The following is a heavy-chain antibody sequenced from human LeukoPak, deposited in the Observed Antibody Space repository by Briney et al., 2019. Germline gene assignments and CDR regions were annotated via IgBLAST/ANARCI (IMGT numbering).Heavy chain of an antibody. Sequence: SETLSLTCTVSGGSISTYFWSWIRQPAGKGLEWIGRIYTSGSTNYNPSLNSRVTMSVDSSENQFSLRLSSVTAADTAVYYCARAPRSCSSTSCTSGIFFDYWGQGILVTASS. CDR2: IYTSGST. V-gene: IGHV4-4*07. CDR3: ARAPRSCSSTSCTSGIFFDY. J-gene: IGHJ4*01. D-gene: IGHD2-2*01. CDR1: GGSISTYF.